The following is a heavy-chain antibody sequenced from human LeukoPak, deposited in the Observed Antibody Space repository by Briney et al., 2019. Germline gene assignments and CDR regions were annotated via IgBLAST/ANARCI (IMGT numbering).Heavy chain of an antibody. J-gene: IGHJ4*02. CDR3: ARRVAVAGYFDY. Sequence: SETLSLTCTVSSGSISSSSYYWGWIRQPPGKGLEWIGEINHSGSTNYNPSLKSRVTISVDTSKNQFSLKLSSVTAADTAVYYCARRVAVAGYFDYWGQGTLVTVSS. CDR1: SGSISSSSYY. CDR2: INHSGST. D-gene: IGHD6-19*01. V-gene: IGHV4-39*07.